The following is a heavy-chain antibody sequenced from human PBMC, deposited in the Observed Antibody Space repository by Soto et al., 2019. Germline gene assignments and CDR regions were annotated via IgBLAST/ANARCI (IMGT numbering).Heavy chain of an antibody. D-gene: IGHD6-13*01. J-gene: IGHJ6*02. CDR1: GFTFSSYW. CDR3: ARIAASGRGWDV. V-gene: IGHV3-7*01. CDR2: IKQDGSEE. Sequence: EVQLVESGGGLVQPGGSLRLSCVDSGFTFSSYWMSWVRQAPVKGLEWVGNIKQDGSEENYVDSVKGRFTISRDNAKKTMYLQMSSLGVEDTAVYYCARIAASGRGWDVWGQGTTVVVSS.